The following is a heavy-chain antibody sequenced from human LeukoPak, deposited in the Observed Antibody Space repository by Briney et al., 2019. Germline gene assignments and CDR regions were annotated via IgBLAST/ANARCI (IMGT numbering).Heavy chain of an antibody. Sequence: GGSLRLSCAASGFTFSSFEMNWVRQAPGKGLEWVSYISRSGGTLYYADSVKGRFTISRDNTKNLLYLQMNSLRAEDTAVYYCAKGQNSHFDYWGQGTLVTVYS. CDR3: AKGQNSHFDY. D-gene: IGHD2/OR15-2a*01. V-gene: IGHV3-48*03. CDR1: GFTFSSFE. J-gene: IGHJ4*02. CDR2: ISRSGGTL.